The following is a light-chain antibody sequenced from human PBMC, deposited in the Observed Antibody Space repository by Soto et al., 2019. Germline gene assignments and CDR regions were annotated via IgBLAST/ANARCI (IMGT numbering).Light chain of an antibody. CDR3: QQYNNWPPRYT. Sequence: EIVMTQSPATLSLSLGERATLSCRASQSISRNLAWYHQRPGQAPRLLIYAASTRATGIPARFSGSGSGTDFHLTISGLQSEDFGVYFCQQYNNWPPRYTFGQGTKLEIK. CDR1: QSISRN. V-gene: IGKV3-15*01. J-gene: IGKJ2*01. CDR2: AAS.